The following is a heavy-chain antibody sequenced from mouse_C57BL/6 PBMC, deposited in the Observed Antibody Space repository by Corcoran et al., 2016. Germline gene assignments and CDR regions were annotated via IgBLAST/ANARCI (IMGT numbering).Heavy chain of an antibody. J-gene: IGHJ3*01. V-gene: IGHV1-26*01. Sequence: EFHLQQSGPEPVKPGASVKISCKASGYTVTDYYMNWVKQSHGKSIEWIGDINPNNGGTSYNQKFKGKATLTVDKSSSTAYMELRSLTSEDSAVYYCARGEGIAYWGQGTLVTVSA. CDR2: INPNNGGT. CDR1: GYTVTDYY. CDR3: ARGEGIAY.